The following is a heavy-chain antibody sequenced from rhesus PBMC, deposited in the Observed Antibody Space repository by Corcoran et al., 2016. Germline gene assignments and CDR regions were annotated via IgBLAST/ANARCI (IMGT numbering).Heavy chain of an antibody. D-gene: IGHD6-31*01. CDR3: ARGTVAAGNAFDF. V-gene: IGHV4-169*01. Sequence: QLQLQESGPGLVKPSETLSVTCAVSGGSISSSYWSWIRQAPGKGLEWIGYIYGSGSSTNYNPSLKSRVTLSVDTSKNQLSLKLSSVTTADTAVYYCARGTVAAGNAFDFWGQGLRVTVSS. J-gene: IGHJ3*01. CDR1: GGSISSSY. CDR2: IYGSGSST.